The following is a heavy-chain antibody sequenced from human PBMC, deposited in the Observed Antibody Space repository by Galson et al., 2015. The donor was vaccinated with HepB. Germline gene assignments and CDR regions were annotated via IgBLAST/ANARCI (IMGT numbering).Heavy chain of an antibody. CDR3: ARAYYDFWSGYYGYYGMDV. CDR1: GYTFTSYD. CDR2: MNPNSGNT. V-gene: IGHV1-8*01. D-gene: IGHD3-3*01. J-gene: IGHJ6*02. Sequence: SVKVSCKASGYTFTSYDINWVRQATGQGLEWMGWMNPNSGNTGYAQKFQGRVTMTRNTSISTAYMELSSLRSEDTAVYYCARAYYDFWSGYYGYYGMDVWGQGTTVTVSS.